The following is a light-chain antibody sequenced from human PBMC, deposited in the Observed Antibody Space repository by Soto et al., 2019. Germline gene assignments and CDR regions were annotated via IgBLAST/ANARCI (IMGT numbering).Light chain of an antibody. CDR2: GAS. CDR1: QSVSSTY. V-gene: IGKV3-20*01. Sequence: ETVLTQSPGTLSLSPGERATLSCRASQSVSSTYLAWYQQRPGQAPRLLIYGASSRATGIPDRFSGSGSGTDFTLTISRLEPEDFAVYYCQQYAGSPLAFGGGTKVEIK. CDR3: QQYAGSPLA. J-gene: IGKJ4*01.